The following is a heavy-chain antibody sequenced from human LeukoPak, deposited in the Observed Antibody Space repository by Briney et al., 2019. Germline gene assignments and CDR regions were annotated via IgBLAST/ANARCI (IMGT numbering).Heavy chain of an antibody. Sequence: GASVKVSCKASGYTFTSYNMHWVRQAPGQGLEWMGIIYPSGGRTNYAQKFQGRVTMTRDTSTSTVYMDLSSLRSEDTAVYYCARDGPGIDYWGQGTLATVSS. CDR3: ARDGPGIDY. V-gene: IGHV1-46*01. D-gene: IGHD3-10*01. J-gene: IGHJ4*02. CDR2: IYPSGGRT. CDR1: GYTFTSYN.